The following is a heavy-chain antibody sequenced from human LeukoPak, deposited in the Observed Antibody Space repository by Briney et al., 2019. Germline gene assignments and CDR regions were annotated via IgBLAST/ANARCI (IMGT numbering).Heavy chain of an antibody. D-gene: IGHD3-22*01. Sequence: PSETLSLTCVVYGGSFSGYYWSWIRQPPGKGLEWIGSIYYSGNTYYNPSLKSRVTISVDASKNQFSLKLSSVTAADTAVYYCARDEYDSSGYPDAFDIWGQGTMVTVSS. J-gene: IGHJ3*02. V-gene: IGHV4-34*01. CDR1: GGSFSGYY. CDR3: ARDEYDSSGYPDAFDI. CDR2: IYYSGNT.